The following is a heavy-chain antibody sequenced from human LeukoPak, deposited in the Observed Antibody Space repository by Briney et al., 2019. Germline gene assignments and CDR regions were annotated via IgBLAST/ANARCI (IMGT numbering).Heavy chain of an antibody. CDR2: IYYSGST. Sequence: PSETLSLTCTVSGGSISSSSYYWGWIRQPPGKGLEWNGSIYYSGSTYYNPSLKSRVTISVDTSKNQFSLKLSSVTAADTAVYYCASITYSSSSVDYWGQGTLVTVSS. D-gene: IGHD6-6*01. J-gene: IGHJ4*02. CDR3: ASITYSSSSVDY. V-gene: IGHV4-39*01. CDR1: GGSISSSSYY.